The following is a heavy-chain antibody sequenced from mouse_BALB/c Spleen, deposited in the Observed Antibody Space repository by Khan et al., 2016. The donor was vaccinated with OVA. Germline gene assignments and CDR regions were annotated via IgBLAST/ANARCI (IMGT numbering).Heavy chain of an antibody. CDR3: ASPSYYGNPWFTY. Sequence: EVKLVESGGGLVKPGGSLKLSCAASGFAFISYDMSWVRQTPEKRLEWVATISSGGSYSYYPDSVKGRFTISRDIDRKTLYLQMSSLRSEDTAVYYCASPSYYGNPWFTYWGQGTLVTVSA. CDR2: ISSGGSYS. J-gene: IGHJ3*01. V-gene: IGHV5-9*02. CDR1: GFAFISYD. D-gene: IGHD2-10*01.